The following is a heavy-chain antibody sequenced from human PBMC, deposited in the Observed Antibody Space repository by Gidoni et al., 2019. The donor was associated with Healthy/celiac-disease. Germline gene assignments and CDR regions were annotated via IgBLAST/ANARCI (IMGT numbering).Heavy chain of an antibody. CDR2: ISGSGGST. CDR1: GFTFSSYA. D-gene: IGHD6-6*01. CDR3: AKDFGDSSSPHFDY. Sequence: EVQLLESGGGLVQPGGSMRLSCAASGFTFSSYAMSWVRQAPGKGLGWVSAISGSGGSTYYADSVKGRFTISRDNSKNTLYLQMNSLRAEDTAVYYCAKDFGDSSSPHFDYWGQGTLVTVSS. V-gene: IGHV3-23*01. J-gene: IGHJ4*02.